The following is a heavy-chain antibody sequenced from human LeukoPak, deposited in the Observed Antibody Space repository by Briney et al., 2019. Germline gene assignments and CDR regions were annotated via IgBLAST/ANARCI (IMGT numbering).Heavy chain of an antibody. J-gene: IGHJ6*02. CDR1: GYTFTIYD. CDR3: ARGYKQRGFYDFWSGYIDYYGMDV. CDR2: MNPNSGNT. Sequence: EASVTVSFTASGYTFTIYDINWVRQAPGQGLEWMGWMNPNSGNTGYAQKFQGRVTMTRNTSISTAYMELSSLRSEDTAVYYCARGYKQRGFYDFWSGYIDYYGMDVWGQGTTVTVSS. D-gene: IGHD3-3*01. V-gene: IGHV1-8*01.